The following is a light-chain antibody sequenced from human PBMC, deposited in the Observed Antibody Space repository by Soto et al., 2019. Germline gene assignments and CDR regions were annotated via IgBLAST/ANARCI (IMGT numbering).Light chain of an antibody. CDR2: DVS. V-gene: IGLV2-14*01. CDR3: SSYTSGSTFYV. J-gene: IGLJ1*01. Sequence: QSALTQPASVSGSPGQSITISCTGTSSDIGGYNYVSWFQQHPGKAPKLMISDVSNRPSGVSNRFSGSKSGNTASLTISGLQADDEADYYCSSYTSGSTFYVFGTGTKVTVL. CDR1: SSDIGGYNY.